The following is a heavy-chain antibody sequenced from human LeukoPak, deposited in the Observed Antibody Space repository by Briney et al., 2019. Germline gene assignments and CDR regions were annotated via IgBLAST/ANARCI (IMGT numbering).Heavy chain of an antibody. V-gene: IGHV3-48*03. CDR2: ISNSGNTI. CDR1: GFTFGIYE. CDR3: ARGAGSYPFLDY. Sequence: GGSLRLSCAASGFTFGIYEMNWVRQAPGKGPEWISYISNSGNTIYYGDSVKGRFTISGDNAKNSLCLQMNSLRAEDTAIYYCARGAGSYPFLDYWGQGTLVTVSS. J-gene: IGHJ4*02. D-gene: IGHD1-26*01.